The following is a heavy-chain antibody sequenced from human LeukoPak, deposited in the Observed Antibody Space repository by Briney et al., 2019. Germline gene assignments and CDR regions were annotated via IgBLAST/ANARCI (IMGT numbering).Heavy chain of an antibody. CDR1: GFTFSIYS. CDR2: ISRSSSTI. J-gene: IGHJ4*02. V-gene: IGHV3-48*04. D-gene: IGHD3-10*01. Sequence: GGSLRLSCAASGFTFSIYSMNWVRQAPGKGLEWVSYISRSSSTIHYADSVKGRFTISRDNAKSSLFLQMNSLRAEDTAVYYCARDGGATMVRGVATYDSWGQGTLVTVSS. CDR3: ARDGGATMVRGVATYDS.